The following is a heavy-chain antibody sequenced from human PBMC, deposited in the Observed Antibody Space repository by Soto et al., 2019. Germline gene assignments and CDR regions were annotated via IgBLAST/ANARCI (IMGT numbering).Heavy chain of an antibody. D-gene: IGHD3-3*01. V-gene: IGHV3-30*18. Sequence: QVQLVESGGGVVQPGRSLRLSCAASGFTFSSYGMHWVRQAPGKGLEWVAVISYDGSNKYYADSVKCRFTISRDNSKNTLYLQMNSLRAEDTAVYYCAKNVPYDFWSGYYYGMDVWGQGTTVTVSS. J-gene: IGHJ6*02. CDR2: ISYDGSNK. CDR3: AKNVPYDFWSGYYYGMDV. CDR1: GFTFSSYG.